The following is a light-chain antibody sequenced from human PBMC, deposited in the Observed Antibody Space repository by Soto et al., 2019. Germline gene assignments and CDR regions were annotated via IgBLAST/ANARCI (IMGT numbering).Light chain of an antibody. CDR2: AAS. CDR3: QKYNITPMLT. Sequence: DIQMTQSPSSLSASVGDRVTITCRASQGISNYLAWYQQKPGKVPKLLIYAASTLQSGVPSRFSGSGSGTDFTLTISSLQPEDVATYYCQKYNITPMLTFGQGTKVEIK. J-gene: IGKJ1*01. CDR1: QGISNY. V-gene: IGKV1-27*01.